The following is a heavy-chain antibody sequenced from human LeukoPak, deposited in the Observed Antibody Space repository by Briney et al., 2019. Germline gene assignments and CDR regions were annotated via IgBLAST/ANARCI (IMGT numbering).Heavy chain of an antibody. D-gene: IGHD6-6*01. CDR1: GLVFSISQ. CDR2: IDQDGCKT. J-gene: IGHJ4*02. V-gene: IGHV3-7*01. Sequence: GVSLRLFCAPSGLVFSISQMSWVRQAPGKALEWVANIDQDGCKTYYVDSVKGRFTISRDNAKKSLYLQMNSLRVEDTAVYYCARATWGSSDYWGQGTLVTVSS. CDR3: ARATWGSSDY.